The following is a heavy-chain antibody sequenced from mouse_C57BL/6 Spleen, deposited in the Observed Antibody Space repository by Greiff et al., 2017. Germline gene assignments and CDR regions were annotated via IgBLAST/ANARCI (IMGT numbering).Heavy chain of an antibody. CDR2: ISGGGGNT. CDR3: ARHGVAGWYFDV. J-gene: IGHJ1*03. CDR1: GFTFSSYT. V-gene: IGHV5-9*01. Sequence: DVMLVESGGGLVKPGGSLKLSCAASGFTFSSYTMSWVRQTPEKRLEWVATISGGGGNTYYPDSVKGRFTISRDNAKNTLYLQMSSLRSEDTALYYCARHGVAGWYFDVWGTGTTVTVSS. D-gene: IGHD4-1*01.